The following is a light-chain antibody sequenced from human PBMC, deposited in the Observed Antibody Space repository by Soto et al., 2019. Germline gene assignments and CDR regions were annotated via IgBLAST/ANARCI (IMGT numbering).Light chain of an antibody. V-gene: IGKV3-15*01. CDR2: GAS. Sequence: EIVMTQSPATLSVSPGERATLSCRASQSVSSNFAWYQQKPGHAPRLLIYGASTRATGIPARFSGSGSGTEFTLTISSLQSEDFVVYYCQQYNTWRTFGQGSKLEIK. J-gene: IGKJ2*02. CDR3: QQYNTWRT. CDR1: QSVSSN.